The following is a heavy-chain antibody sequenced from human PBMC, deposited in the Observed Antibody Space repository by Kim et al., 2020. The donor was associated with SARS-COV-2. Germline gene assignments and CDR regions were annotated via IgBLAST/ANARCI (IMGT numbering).Heavy chain of an antibody. Sequence: GGSLRLSCAASGFTFSSYGMHWVRQAPGKGLEWVAVISYDGSNKYYADSVKGRFTISRDNSKNTLYLQMNSLRAEDTAVYYCAKDFGYDILTGYNEFNYWGQGTLVTVSS. V-gene: IGHV3-30*18. CDR3: AKDFGYDILTGYNEFNY. D-gene: IGHD3-9*01. CDR2: ISYDGSNK. CDR1: GFTFSSYG. J-gene: IGHJ4*02.